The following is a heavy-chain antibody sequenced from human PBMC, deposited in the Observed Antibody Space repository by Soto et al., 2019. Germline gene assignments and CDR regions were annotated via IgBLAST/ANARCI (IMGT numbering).Heavy chain of an antibody. CDR1: GGSISSSRCH. CDR2: INHSGST. J-gene: IGHJ5*02. CDR3: ARVTASAGNFLSWFDP. D-gene: IGHD6-13*01. Sequence: SETLSLTCTVSGGSISSSRCHWGWIRQPPGKGLEWIEEINHSGSTNYNPSLKSRVTISVGTSKNQFSLKLSSVTAADTAVYYCARVTASAGNFLSWFDPWGQGTLVTVSS. V-gene: IGHV4-39*07.